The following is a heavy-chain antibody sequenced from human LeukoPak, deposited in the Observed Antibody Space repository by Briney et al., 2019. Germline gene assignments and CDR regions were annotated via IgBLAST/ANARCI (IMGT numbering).Heavy chain of an antibody. D-gene: IGHD3-22*01. J-gene: IGHJ4*02. CDR3: AKRGYYYDSSAYYYFDY. Sequence: GGSLGLSCAASGLTFSSYGMSWVRQAPGKGLEWVSTITGTGGTTYYADSVKGRFTISRDNSMDTLYLQMNSLRAEDTAVYYCAKRGYYYDSSAYYYFDYWGQGTLVTVSS. V-gene: IGHV3-23*01. CDR1: GLTFSSYG. CDR2: ITGTGGTT.